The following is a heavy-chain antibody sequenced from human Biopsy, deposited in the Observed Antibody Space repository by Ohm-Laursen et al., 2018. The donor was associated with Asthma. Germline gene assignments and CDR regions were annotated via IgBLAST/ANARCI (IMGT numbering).Heavy chain of an antibody. Sequence: PSDTLSLTCTVSPGSINDYYWNWIRQFPGKGLEWIGYVHSSGSTRFNPPLKSRVTVSVDTSVDQVSLKLSSVSAADTAIYYCARATSTWSQSGPHFFDHWGPGTLVTVSS. V-gene: IGHV4-59*07. CDR2: VHSSGST. CDR3: ARATSTWSQSGPHFFDH. CDR1: PGSINDYY. D-gene: IGHD6-13*01. J-gene: IGHJ5*02.